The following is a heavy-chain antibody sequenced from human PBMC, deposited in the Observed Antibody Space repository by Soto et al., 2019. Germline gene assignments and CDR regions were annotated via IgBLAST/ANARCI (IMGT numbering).Heavy chain of an antibody. CDR1: GFTFSSYA. V-gene: IGHV3-23*01. CDR3: AKRIAARPVYYYGMDV. D-gene: IGHD6-6*01. Sequence: PGWSLRLSCAASGFTFSSYAMSWVRQAPGKGLEWVSAISGSGGSTYYADSVKGRFTISRDNSKNTLYLQMNRLRAEDTAVYYCAKRIAARPVYYYGMDVWGKGTTVTVPS. J-gene: IGHJ6*04. CDR2: ISGSGGST.